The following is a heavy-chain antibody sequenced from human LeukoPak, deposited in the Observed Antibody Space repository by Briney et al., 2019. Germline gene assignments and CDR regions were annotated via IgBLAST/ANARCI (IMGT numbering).Heavy chain of an antibody. V-gene: IGHV4-34*01. CDR1: GGSFSGYY. CDR2: INHSGST. J-gene: IGHJ6*02. D-gene: IGHD2-2*01. Sequence: SETLSLTCAVYGGSFSGYYWSWIRQPPGKGLEWIGEINHSGSTNYNPSLKSRVTISVDTSKNQFSLKLSSVTAADTAVYYCARMVVVPAAGNYYYYGMDVWGQGTTVTVSS. CDR3: ARMVVVPAAGNYYYYGMDV.